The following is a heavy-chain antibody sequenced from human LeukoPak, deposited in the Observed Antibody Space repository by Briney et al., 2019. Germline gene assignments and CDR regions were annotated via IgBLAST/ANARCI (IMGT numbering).Heavy chain of an antibody. Sequence: GGSLRLSCAASGFTFSNYGMSWVRQAPGKGLEWVSAISGSGGSTYYADSVKGRFTISRDNSKNTLYLQMNSLRAEDTAVYYCAKGPPTSAWGYYYFDFWGQGTLVTVSS. CDR2: ISGSGGST. J-gene: IGHJ4*02. CDR1: GFTFSNYG. CDR3: AKGPPTSAWGYYYFDF. D-gene: IGHD6-19*01. V-gene: IGHV3-23*01.